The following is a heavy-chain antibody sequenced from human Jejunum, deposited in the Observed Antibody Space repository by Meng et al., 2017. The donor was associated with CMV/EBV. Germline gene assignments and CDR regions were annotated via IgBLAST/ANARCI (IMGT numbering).Heavy chain of an antibody. D-gene: IGHD4-17*01. CDR3: AKGGATGDYGDYYFDY. CDR1: FIFSSYA. J-gene: IGHJ4*02. V-gene: IGHV3-23*01. Sequence: FIFSSYATSWVRQAPGKGLEWVSGISGSGDRTYYADSVKGRFTISRDNSKNTLYLQMNSLRAEDTAVYYCAKGGATGDYGDYYFDYWGQGTLVTVSS. CDR2: ISGSGDRT.